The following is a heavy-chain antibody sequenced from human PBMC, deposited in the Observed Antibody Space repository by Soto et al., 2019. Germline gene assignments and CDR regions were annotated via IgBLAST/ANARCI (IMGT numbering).Heavy chain of an antibody. Sequence: PGESLKISCKGSGYSFTSYWISWVRQMPGKGLEWMGRIDPSDSYTNYSPSFQGHVTISADKSISTAYLQWSSLKASDTAMYYCARSPRVTGTTPGYYGMDVWGQGTTVTVPS. D-gene: IGHD1-20*01. J-gene: IGHJ6*02. CDR2: IDPSDSYT. CDR1: GYSFTSYW. V-gene: IGHV5-10-1*01. CDR3: ARSPRVTGTTPGYYGMDV.